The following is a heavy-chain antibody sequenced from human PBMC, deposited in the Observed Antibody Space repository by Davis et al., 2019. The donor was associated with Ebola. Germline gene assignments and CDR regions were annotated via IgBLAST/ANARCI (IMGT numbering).Heavy chain of an antibody. J-gene: IGHJ4*02. Sequence: ASVKVSCKVSGYTLTELSMHWVRQAPGQGLEWMGWINPNSGGTNYAQKFQGWVTMTRDTSISTAYMELSRLRSDDTAVYYCATGYSRAPLLGYWGQGTLVTVSS. CDR1: GYTLTELS. CDR2: INPNSGGT. V-gene: IGHV1-2*04. D-gene: IGHD6-13*01. CDR3: ATGYSRAPLLGY.